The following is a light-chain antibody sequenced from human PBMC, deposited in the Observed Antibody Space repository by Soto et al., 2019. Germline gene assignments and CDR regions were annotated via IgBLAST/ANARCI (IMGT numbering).Light chain of an antibody. J-gene: IGKJ3*01. Sequence: EIVMTQSPATLSVSPGERATLSCRASQSVGSNLVWYQQKPGQAPRLLIYGASTRATGIPARFSGSGSGAEFTLTISSLQSEDFAVYYCQHFKNWPPGGTFGPGTKVDIK. CDR3: QHFKNWPPGGT. CDR2: GAS. V-gene: IGKV3-15*01. CDR1: QSVGSN.